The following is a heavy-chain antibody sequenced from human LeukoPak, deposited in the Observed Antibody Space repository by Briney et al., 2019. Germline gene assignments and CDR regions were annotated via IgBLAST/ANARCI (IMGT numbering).Heavy chain of an antibody. Sequence: ASVTVSCKASGYTFTRYAMHWVRQAPGQRLEWMGWINAGNGDTKYSQKFQGRVTITRDTSASTVYMELSGLRSEDTAVYFCARDRYSHGLYYFDFWGQGTLVTVSS. V-gene: IGHV1-3*01. CDR2: INAGNGDT. CDR3: ARDRYSHGLYYFDF. D-gene: IGHD5-18*01. CDR1: GYTFTRYA. J-gene: IGHJ4*02.